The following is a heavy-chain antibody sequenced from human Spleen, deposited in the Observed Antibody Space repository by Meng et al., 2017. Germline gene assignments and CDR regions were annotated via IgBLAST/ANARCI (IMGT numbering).Heavy chain of an antibody. CDR2: MYYSGNT. D-gene: IGHD3-3*01. Sequence: QLQLQESGPGLVKPSETLSLTCTFSAGSISTTSYFWAWIRQPPGKGLEWIASMYYSGNTYYNPSLRSRVTISVDTSKIQFSLKLSSVTAADTAVYYCAVKDYTFWSGYSSYYWGQGTLVTVSS. CDR1: AGSISTTSYF. CDR3: AVKDYTFWSGYSSYY. V-gene: IGHV4-39*01. J-gene: IGHJ4*02.